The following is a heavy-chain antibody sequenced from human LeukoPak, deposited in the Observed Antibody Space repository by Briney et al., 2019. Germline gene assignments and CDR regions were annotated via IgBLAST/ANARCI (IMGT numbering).Heavy chain of an antibody. CDR1: GYTFTGYY. J-gene: IGHJ4*02. CDR2: ISAYNGNT. D-gene: IGHD4-17*01. V-gene: IGHV1-18*04. CDR3: ARDNDYGDSILTFDY. Sequence: ASVKVSCKASGYTFTGYYMHWVRQAPGQGLEWMGWISAYNGNTNYAQKLQGRVTMTTDTSTSTAYMELRSLRSDDTAVYYCARDNDYGDSILTFDYWGQGTLVTVSS.